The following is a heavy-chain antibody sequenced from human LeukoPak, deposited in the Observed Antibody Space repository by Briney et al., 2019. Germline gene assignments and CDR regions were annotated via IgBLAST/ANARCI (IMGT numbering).Heavy chain of an antibody. J-gene: IGHJ6*03. CDR1: GYTFTSYD. V-gene: IGHV1-8*03. Sequence: ASVKVSCKASGYTFTSYDINWVRQATGQGLEWMGWMNPNSGNTGYAQKFQGRVTITRNTSISTAYMELSSLRSEDTAVYYCARGRGTSGSNRDFYYYYYMDVWGKGTTVTVSS. D-gene: IGHD2-15*01. CDR3: ARGRGTSGSNRDFYYYYYMDV. CDR2: MNPNSGNT.